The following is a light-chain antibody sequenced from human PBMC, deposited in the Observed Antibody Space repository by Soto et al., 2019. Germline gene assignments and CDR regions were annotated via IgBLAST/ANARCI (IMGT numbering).Light chain of an antibody. J-gene: IGKJ1*01. CDR3: PQVPIAPT. V-gene: IGKV3-20*01. CDR2: GAS. CDR1: QSVSSNS. Sequence: EIVLTQSPGTLSLSPGERATLSCRASQSVSSNSLAWYQVKPGQAPRLLFYGASSRATGIPDRFIGSGSGTDFTLTITGLEPEFFAVYHRPQVPIAPTLAQGTKV.